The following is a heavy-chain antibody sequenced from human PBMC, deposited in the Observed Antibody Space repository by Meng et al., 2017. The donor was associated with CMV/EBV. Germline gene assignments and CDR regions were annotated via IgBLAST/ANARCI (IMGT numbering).Heavy chain of an antibody. V-gene: IGHV3-21*01. Sequence: GESLKISCAASGFTFSSYSMNWVRQAPGKGLEWVSSISSSSSYIYYADSVKGRFTISRDNAKNSLYLQMNSLRAEDTAVYYCARAGGVRLLGDAFDIWSQGTMVTVSS. CDR3: ARAGGVRLLGDAFDI. CDR1: GFTFSSYS. J-gene: IGHJ3*02. D-gene: IGHD2-15*01. CDR2: ISSSSSYI.